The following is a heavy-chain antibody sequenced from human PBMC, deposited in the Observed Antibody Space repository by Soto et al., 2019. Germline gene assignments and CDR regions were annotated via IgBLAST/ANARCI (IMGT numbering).Heavy chain of an antibody. D-gene: IGHD2-2*01. J-gene: IGHJ5*02. Sequence: ASVKVSCTASGYTFANYYMHWVRQAPGQGLEWMGIINPSGGSTSYAQKFQGRVTMTRDTSTSTVYMELNSLRSEDTAVYYCVTSSTSFDWFDPWGQGTLVTVSS. V-gene: IGHV1-46*03. CDR1: GYTFANYY. CDR2: INPSGGST. CDR3: VTSSTSFDWFDP.